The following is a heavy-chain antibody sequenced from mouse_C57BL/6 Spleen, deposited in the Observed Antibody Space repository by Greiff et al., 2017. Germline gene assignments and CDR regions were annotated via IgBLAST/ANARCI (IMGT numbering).Heavy chain of an antibody. Sequence: VPLKESGPGLVAPSQSLSITCPVSGFSLRSYAISWGRQPPGKGLEWLGVIWTGGGTNYNSALKSRLSISKDNSKSQVFLKMNSLQTDDTARYYCARGYDYDPYYAMDYWGQGTSVTVSS. D-gene: IGHD2-4*01. CDR2: IWTGGGT. CDR3: ARGYDYDPYYAMDY. CDR1: GFSLRSYA. V-gene: IGHV2-9-1*01. J-gene: IGHJ4*01.